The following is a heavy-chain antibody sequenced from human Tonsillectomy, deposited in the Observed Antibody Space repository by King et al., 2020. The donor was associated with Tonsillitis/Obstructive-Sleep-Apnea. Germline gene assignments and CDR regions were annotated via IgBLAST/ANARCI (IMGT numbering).Heavy chain of an antibody. Sequence: VQLVESGAEVKKPGSSVKVSCKASGGTFSTYAVSWVRQAPGQGLEWMGGIIPIFGKTNYAQKFHGRVTITADETTTTAYMELNSLGSEDTAVYYCARHLVEDGTSLTYYMDVWGKGTTVTVSS. CDR1: GGTFSTYA. CDR3: ARHLVEDGTSLTYYMDV. J-gene: IGHJ6*03. CDR2: IIPIFGKT. D-gene: IGHD2-8*02. V-gene: IGHV1-69*01.